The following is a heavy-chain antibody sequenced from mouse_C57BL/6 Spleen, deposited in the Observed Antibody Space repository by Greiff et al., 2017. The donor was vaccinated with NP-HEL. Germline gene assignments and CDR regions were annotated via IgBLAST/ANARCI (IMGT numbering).Heavy chain of an antibody. CDR1: GYTFTSYW. CDR3: ARRIYYYGSSYVRGNDLDY. D-gene: IGHD1-1*01. CDR2: IDPSDSYT. V-gene: IGHV1-50*01. Sequence: QVQLQQSGAELVTPGASVKLSCTASGYTFTSYWMQWVKQRPGQGLEWLGEIDPSDSYTNYNPQFTGKATFTVDTSSRAAYMQISSLTSVESAVYYCARRIYYYGSSYVRGNDLDYWGQGTTLTVSS. J-gene: IGHJ2*01.